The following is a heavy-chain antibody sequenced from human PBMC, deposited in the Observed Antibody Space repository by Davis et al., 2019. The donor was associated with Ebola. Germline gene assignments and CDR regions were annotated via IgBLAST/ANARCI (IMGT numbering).Heavy chain of an antibody. CDR2: ISAYSGDT. V-gene: IGHV1-18*01. D-gene: IGHD3-3*01. CDR3: ARDPTIHDFRSNESKLDH. Sequence: AASVKVSCKASGYTFYNYGVTWVRQAPGQGLEWMGWISAYSGDTKYAQKFQGRVTMTTDTSTSTAYMELWSLRSDDTAVYYCARDPTIHDFRSNESKLDHWGQGTLVTVSS. J-gene: IGHJ4*02. CDR1: GYTFYNYG.